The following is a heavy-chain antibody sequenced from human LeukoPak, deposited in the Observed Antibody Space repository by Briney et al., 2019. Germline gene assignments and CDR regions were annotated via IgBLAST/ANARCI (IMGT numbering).Heavy chain of an antibody. CDR1: GASISSYY. CDR2: IYTSGST. Sequence: NTSETLSLTCTVSGASISSYYWSWLRQPPGKGLEWIGYIYTSGSTNYNPSLKSRVTISVDTSKNQFSLKLSSVTAADTAVYYCARHAPYYDILTGYHKRYYFDYWGQGTLVTVSS. V-gene: IGHV4-4*09. J-gene: IGHJ4*02. D-gene: IGHD3-9*01. CDR3: ARHAPYYDILTGYHKRYYFDY.